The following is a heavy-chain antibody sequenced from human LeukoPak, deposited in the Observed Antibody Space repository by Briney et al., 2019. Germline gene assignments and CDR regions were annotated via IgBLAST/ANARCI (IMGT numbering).Heavy chain of an antibody. J-gene: IGHJ6*02. V-gene: IGHV3-74*01. CDR1: GFTFSNFW. CDR3: ARDTFEATVVIPGYYGMDV. D-gene: IGHD4-23*01. CDR2: INSDGSST. Sequence: GGSLRLSCAASGFTFSNFWMHWVRQAPGKGLVWVSRINSDGSSTNYADSVKGRFTISRDNAKNTLYLQMNSLRAEDTAVYYCARDTFEATVVIPGYYGMDVWGQGTTVTVSS.